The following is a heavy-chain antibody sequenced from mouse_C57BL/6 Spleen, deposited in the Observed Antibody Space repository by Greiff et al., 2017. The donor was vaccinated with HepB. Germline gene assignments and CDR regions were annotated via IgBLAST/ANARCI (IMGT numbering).Heavy chain of an antibody. D-gene: IGHD1-1*01. CDR2: ISYDGSN. CDR3: ARASHYYGSRPFDY. Sequence: EVQLQESGPGLVKPSQSLSLTCSVTGYSITSGYYWNWIRQFPGNKLEWMGYISYDGSNNYNPSLNNRISITRDTSKNQFFLKLNSVTTEDTATYYWARASHYYGSRPFDYWGQGTTLTVSS. CDR1: GYSITSGYY. V-gene: IGHV3-6*01. J-gene: IGHJ2*01.